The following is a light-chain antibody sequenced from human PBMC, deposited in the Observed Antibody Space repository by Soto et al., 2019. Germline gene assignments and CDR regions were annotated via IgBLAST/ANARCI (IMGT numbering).Light chain of an antibody. V-gene: IGLV2-14*03. CDR1: SSDVGGYNY. Sequence: QSVLTQPASVSGSPGQSIAISCTGTSSDVGGYNYVSWYQHHPGKAPKLIIHDVTSRPSGVSNRFSGSKSDNTASLTISGLQAEDEADYYCSSFTYSNTWVFGGGTKVTVL. CDR2: DVT. CDR3: SSFTYSNTWV. J-gene: IGLJ3*02.